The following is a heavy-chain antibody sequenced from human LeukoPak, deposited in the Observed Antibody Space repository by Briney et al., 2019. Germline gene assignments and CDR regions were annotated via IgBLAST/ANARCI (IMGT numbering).Heavy chain of an antibody. V-gene: IGHV1-2*02. J-gene: IGHJ4*02. CDR1: GYTFIGYY. D-gene: IGHD2-15*01. Sequence: ASVKVSCKASGYTFIGYYMHWVRQAPGQGLEYMGWINPNSGDTNHAQNFQGRVTLTRDTSISTAYMELSSLRSDDSAVYYCSGGTCRQGFDYWGQGTLVTVSS. CDR3: SGGTCRQGFDY. CDR2: INPNSGDT.